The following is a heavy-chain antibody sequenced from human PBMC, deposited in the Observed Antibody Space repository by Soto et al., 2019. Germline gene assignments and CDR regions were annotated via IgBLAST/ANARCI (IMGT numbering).Heavy chain of an antibody. CDR1: GGSISSSHW. J-gene: IGHJ3*01. CDR2: ISHSGTS. V-gene: IGHV4-4*02. D-gene: IGHD1-20*01. CDR3: ARVVLSITRGAFDA. Sequence: QVQLQESGPGLVKPSGTLSLTCAVSGGSISSSHWWTWVRQSPGKGLEYIGEISHSGTSNSNPSLKSRVTLSVDRSKNHFSLTLTSVTAPDTAVYYCARVVLSITRGAFDAWGQGTPVIVSS.